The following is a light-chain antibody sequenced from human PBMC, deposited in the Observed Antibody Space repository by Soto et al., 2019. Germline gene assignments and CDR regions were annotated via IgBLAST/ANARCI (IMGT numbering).Light chain of an antibody. CDR1: QSVSSSY. Sequence: EIVLTQSPGTLSLSPGERATLSCRASQSVSSSYLAWYQQKPGQAPRVLIYGASSRATGIPDRFSGSGSGTDFTLTISRLEPEDFAVYYCQQYGSSLYTFGQGTKLEIK. V-gene: IGKV3-20*01. CDR2: GAS. CDR3: QQYGSSLYT. J-gene: IGKJ2*01.